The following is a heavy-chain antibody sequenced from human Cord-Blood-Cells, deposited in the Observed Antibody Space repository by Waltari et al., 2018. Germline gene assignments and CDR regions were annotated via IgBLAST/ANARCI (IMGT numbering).Heavy chain of an antibody. V-gene: IGHV3-33*01. J-gene: IGHJ4*02. D-gene: IGHD3-10*01. Sequence: QVQLVESGGGVVQPGRSLRLSCAASGFTFSSYGMHWVRQAPGKGLVWVAVIWYDGSNKYYADSVKGRFTISRDNSKNTLYLQMNSLRAEDTAVYYCARDKGSNYFDYWGQGTLVTVSS. CDR3: ARDKGSNYFDY. CDR2: IWYDGSNK. CDR1: GFTFSSYG.